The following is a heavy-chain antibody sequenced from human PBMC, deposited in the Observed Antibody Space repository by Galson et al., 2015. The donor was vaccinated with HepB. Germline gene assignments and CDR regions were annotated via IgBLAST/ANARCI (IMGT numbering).Heavy chain of an antibody. CDR1: GYTFTSYG. CDR2: ISAYNGNT. V-gene: IGHV1-18*01. CDR3: ARDPGITMIVVASAFDI. Sequence: SVKVSCKASGYTFTSYGISWVRQAPGQGLEWMGWISAYNGNTNYAQKLQGRVTMTTDTSTSTAYMELRSLRSDDTAVYYCARDPGITMIVVASAFDIWGQGTMVTVSS. J-gene: IGHJ3*02. D-gene: IGHD3-22*01.